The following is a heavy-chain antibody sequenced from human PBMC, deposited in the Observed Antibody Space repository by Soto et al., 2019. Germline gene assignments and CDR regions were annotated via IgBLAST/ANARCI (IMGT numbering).Heavy chain of an antibody. CDR3: ARGGKDSSGYYYTVTAFDI. D-gene: IGHD3-22*01. Sequence: QVQLVESGGGVVQPGRSLRLSCAASGFTFSSYGMHWVRQAPGKGLEWVAVIWYDGSNKYYADSVKGRFTISRDNSENTLYLQMTSLRAEDTAVYYCARGGKDSSGYYYTVTAFDIWGRGRMVTVSS. V-gene: IGHV3-33*01. J-gene: IGHJ3*02. CDR2: IWYDGSNK. CDR1: GFTFSSYG.